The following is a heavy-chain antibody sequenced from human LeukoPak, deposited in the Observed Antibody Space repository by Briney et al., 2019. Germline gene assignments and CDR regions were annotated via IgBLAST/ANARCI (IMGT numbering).Heavy chain of an antibody. CDR2: IDPNSGGT. D-gene: IGHD4-17*01. CDR1: GYTFSGYY. CDR3: AREHMSWVTTDY. Sequence: VASVKVSCKASGYTFSGYYIHWVRQAPGQGLEWMGRIDPNSGGTKYAQKFQGRVTMTRDTSISTAYVELSRLRSDDTAVYYCAREHMSWVTTDYWGQGTLVTVPA. V-gene: IGHV1-2*02. J-gene: IGHJ4*02.